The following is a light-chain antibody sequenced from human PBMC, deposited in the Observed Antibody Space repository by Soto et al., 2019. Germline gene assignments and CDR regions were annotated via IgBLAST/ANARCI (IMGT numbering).Light chain of an antibody. J-gene: IGLJ3*02. Sequence: QSVLTQPPSVSGAPGQRVTISCSGSSSNIGTGYSVHWYQQLPGTAPKLLVYGDSRPSGVPDRFSGARSGTSASLAITGLQGEDEASYYCQTYDNSLDSWVFGGGTKVTVL. CDR3: QTYDNSLDSWV. CDR2: GDS. V-gene: IGLV1-40*01. CDR1: SSNIGTGYS.